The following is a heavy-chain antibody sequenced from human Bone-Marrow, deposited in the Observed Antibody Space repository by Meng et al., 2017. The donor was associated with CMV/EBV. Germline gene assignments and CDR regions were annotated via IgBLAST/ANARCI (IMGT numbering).Heavy chain of an antibody. CDR1: GGTFGSYT. V-gene: IGHV1-69*02. J-gene: IGHJ3*02. D-gene: IGHD6-13*01. Sequence: SVKVSCKASGGTFGSYTISWVRQAPGQGLEWMGRIIPILGIANYAQKFQGRVTITADKSTSTAYMELSSLRSEDTAVYYCAAGHAEQLAAFDIWGQGTMVTVSS. CDR2: IIPILGIA. CDR3: AAGHAEQLAAFDI.